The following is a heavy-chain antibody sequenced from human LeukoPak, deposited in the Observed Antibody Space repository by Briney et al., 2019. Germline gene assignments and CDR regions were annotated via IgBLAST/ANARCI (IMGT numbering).Heavy chain of an antibody. J-gene: IGHJ6*03. CDR3: ARGGWFGEPTSYYFMDV. Sequence: SETLSLTCTVSGGSISNYYWSWIRQPPGKGLEWIGYISYRGSTNYNPSLESRVIISIDTSKKQFSLKLSSVTAADTAIYFCARGGWFGEPTSYYFMDVWGKGTTVTISS. D-gene: IGHD3-10*01. CDR1: GGSISNYY. CDR2: ISYRGST. V-gene: IGHV4-59*01.